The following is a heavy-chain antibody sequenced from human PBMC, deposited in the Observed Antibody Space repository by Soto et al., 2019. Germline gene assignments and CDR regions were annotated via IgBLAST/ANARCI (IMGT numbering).Heavy chain of an antibody. CDR1: GYAFNKHG. Sequence: QIQLVQSGAEVKKAGASVKVSCKASGYAFNKHGISWVRQAPGQGLEWMGWINPNSGGTNYAQRFQGRVTVTNDPSISTTYMELSSLGSDDTAVYYCARGDFDRSGNYNAGWFAPWGQGTLVTVSS. D-gene: IGHD3-22*01. J-gene: IGHJ5*02. V-gene: IGHV1-18*01. CDR2: INPNSGGT. CDR3: ARGDFDRSGNYNAGWFAP.